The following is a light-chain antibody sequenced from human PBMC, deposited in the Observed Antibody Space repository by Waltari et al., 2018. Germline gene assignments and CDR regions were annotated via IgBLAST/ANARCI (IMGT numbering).Light chain of an antibody. Sequence: DIQMTQSPSSLSASVGDRVTITSPPSHDIGNYLNWYQQKPGKAPKLMIYGTSNLEKGVPSRFSGSGSGTDFTFTINSLQPEDIATYYCQQYHSLPPMFTFGQGTKLEIK. V-gene: IGKV1-33*01. CDR2: GTS. CDR3: QQYHSLPPMFT. CDR1: HDIGNY. J-gene: IGKJ2*01.